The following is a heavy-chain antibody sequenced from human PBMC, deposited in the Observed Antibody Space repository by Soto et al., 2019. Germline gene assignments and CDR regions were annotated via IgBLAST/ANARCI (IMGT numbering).Heavy chain of an antibody. Sequence: GGLRLSCGASGFTFSDYYMYWIRQAPGKGLEWVSYISSKSTYSNYADSVKGRFTVSRDNAKNSLVLQMNTLRAEDTAVYYCARDGLLGYFDYWGQGTLVTVSS. J-gene: IGHJ4*02. V-gene: IGHV3-11*06. CDR1: GFTFSDYY. D-gene: IGHD3-16*01. CDR2: ISSKSTYS. CDR3: ARDGLLGYFDY.